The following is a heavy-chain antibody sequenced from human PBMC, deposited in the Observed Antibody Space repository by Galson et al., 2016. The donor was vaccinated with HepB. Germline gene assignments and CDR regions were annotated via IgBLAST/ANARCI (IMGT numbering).Heavy chain of an antibody. CDR2: IYSGGDT. CDR1: GVTVGNNL. V-gene: IGHV3-66*01. Sequence: SLRLSCAASGVTVGNNLMSWVRQAPGKGLEWVSLIYSGGDTVYAESVKGSLSISRDSSKNTVYLQMNGLRAEDTAVYYCASNVPGVTPWGYWGQGTLVSVSS. J-gene: IGHJ4*02. D-gene: IGHD4-23*01. CDR3: ASNVPGVTPWGY.